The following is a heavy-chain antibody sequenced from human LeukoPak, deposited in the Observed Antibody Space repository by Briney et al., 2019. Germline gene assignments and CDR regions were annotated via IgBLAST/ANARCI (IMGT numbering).Heavy chain of an antibody. V-gene: IGHV3-53*01. CDR1: GFTVSNNH. CDR2: IFNGGST. CDR3: ARDIKGEWELLPYYYYYYMDV. Sequence: GGSLRLSCAASGFTVSNNHMNWARQAPGKGLEWVSVIFNGGSTYYADSVKGRFTISRDISKNTLYLQMNSLRAEDTAVYYCARDIKGEWELLPYYYYYYMDVWGKGTTVTVSS. D-gene: IGHD1-26*01. J-gene: IGHJ6*03.